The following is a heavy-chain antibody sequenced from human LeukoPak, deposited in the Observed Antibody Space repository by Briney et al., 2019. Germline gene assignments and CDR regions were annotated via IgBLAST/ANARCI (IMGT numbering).Heavy chain of an antibody. J-gene: IGHJ4*02. CDR1: GGSISSGGYY. CDR2: IYYSGST. CDR3: ARADGSGSYFHFDY. Sequence: SQTLSLTCTVSGGSISSGGYYWSWIRQHPGKGLEWIGYIYYSGSTYYNPPLKSRVTISVDTSKNQFSLKLSSVTAADTAVYYCARADGSGSYFHFDYWGQGTLVTVSS. V-gene: IGHV4-31*03. D-gene: IGHD3-10*01.